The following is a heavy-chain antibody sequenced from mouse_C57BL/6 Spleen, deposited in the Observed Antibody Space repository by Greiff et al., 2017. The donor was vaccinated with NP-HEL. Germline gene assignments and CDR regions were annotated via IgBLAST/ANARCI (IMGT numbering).Heavy chain of an antibody. D-gene: IGHD2-4*01. Sequence: EVQLQQSGAELVRPGASVKLSCTASGFNIKDDYMHWVKQRPEQGLEWIGWIDPENGDTEYASKFQGKATITADTSSNTAYLQLSSLTSADTAVYYCTTGYDYGDGGFAYWGQGTLVTVSA. CDR3: TTGYDYGDGGFAY. J-gene: IGHJ3*01. CDR1: GFNIKDDY. CDR2: IDPENGDT. V-gene: IGHV14-4*01.